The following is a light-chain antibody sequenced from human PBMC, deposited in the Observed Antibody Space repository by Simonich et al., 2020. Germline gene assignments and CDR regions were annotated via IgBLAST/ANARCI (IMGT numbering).Light chain of an antibody. V-gene: IGLV1-51*01. Sequence: QSVLTQPPSVSAAPGQKVTISCSGSSSNIGNNYVSWYQQLPGTAPKLLIDDKNKRPSGIPDRFSGSKSGTSATLGITGLQTGDEADYYCGTWDSSLSAVVFGGGTKLTVL. CDR1: SSNIGNNY. CDR2: DKN. CDR3: GTWDSSLSAVV. J-gene: IGLJ2*01.